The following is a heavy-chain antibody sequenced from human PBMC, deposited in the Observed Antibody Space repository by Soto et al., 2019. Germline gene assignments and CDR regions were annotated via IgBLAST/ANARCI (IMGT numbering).Heavy chain of an antibody. CDR3: ARDQALGYCSGGSCHLGDAFDI. Sequence: GGSLRLSCAASGFTVSSNYMSWVRQAPGKGLEWVSVIYSGGSTYYADSVKGRFTISRDNSKNTLYLQMNSLRAEDTAVYYCARDQALGYCSGGSCHLGDAFDIWGQGTMVTVSS. D-gene: IGHD2-15*01. V-gene: IGHV3-53*01. CDR2: IYSGGST. J-gene: IGHJ3*02. CDR1: GFTVSSNY.